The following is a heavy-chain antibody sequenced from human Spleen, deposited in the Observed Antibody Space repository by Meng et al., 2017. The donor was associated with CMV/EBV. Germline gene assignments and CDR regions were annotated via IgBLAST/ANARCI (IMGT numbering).Heavy chain of an antibody. V-gene: IGHV1-2*02. CDR1: GYTFTGYY. Sequence: ASVKVSCKASGYTFTGYYMHWVRQAPGQGLEWMGWINPNSGGTTYAQKFQGRVIMTRDTSISTAYMELSRLRSDDTAVYYCARVPHEAYCGGDCLTPDYWGQGTLVTVSS. D-gene: IGHD2-21*01. CDR2: INPNSGGT. J-gene: IGHJ4*02. CDR3: ARVPHEAYCGGDCLTPDY.